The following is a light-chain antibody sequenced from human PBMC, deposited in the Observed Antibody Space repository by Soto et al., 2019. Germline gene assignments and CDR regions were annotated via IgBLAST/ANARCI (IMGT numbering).Light chain of an antibody. J-gene: IGLJ2*01. Sequence: QSVLTQPPSVSGAPGQRVTISCTGSSSNIGAGYDVHWYQQLPGTAPTLLIFANNNRPSGVPDRFSGSKSGTSASLAITGLQAEDEADYYCQSYDDSLSGSGFGGGTKVTVL. CDR1: SSNIGAGYD. V-gene: IGLV1-40*01. CDR2: ANN. CDR3: QSYDDSLSGSG.